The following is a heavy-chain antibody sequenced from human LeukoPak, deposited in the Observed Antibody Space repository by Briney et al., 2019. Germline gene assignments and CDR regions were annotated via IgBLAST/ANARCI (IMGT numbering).Heavy chain of an antibody. J-gene: IGHJ4*02. CDR1: GGSFSGYY. V-gene: IGHV4-34*01. CDR2: INHSGSA. CDR3: ARGDLILTGYYNFDY. D-gene: IGHD3-9*01. Sequence: SETLSLTCAVYGGSFSGYYWSWIRQPPGKGLEWIGEINHSGSANYNPSLKSRVTISVDTSKNQFSLKLSSVTAADTAVYYCARGDLILTGYYNFDYWGQGTLVTVSS.